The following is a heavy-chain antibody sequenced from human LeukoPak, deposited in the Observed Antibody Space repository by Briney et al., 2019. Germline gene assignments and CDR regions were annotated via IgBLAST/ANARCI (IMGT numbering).Heavy chain of an antibody. CDR2: ISSSSSYI. CDR3: ARDQYDSSGYYYFDY. J-gene: IGHJ4*02. CDR1: GFTFCSYS. D-gene: IGHD3-22*01. V-gene: IGHV3-21*01. Sequence: GGSLRLSCAASGFTFCSYSMNWVRQAPGKGLEWVSSISSSSSYIYYADSVKGRFTISRDNAKNSLYLQMNSLRAEDTAVYCCARDQYDSSGYYYFDYWGQGTLVTVSS.